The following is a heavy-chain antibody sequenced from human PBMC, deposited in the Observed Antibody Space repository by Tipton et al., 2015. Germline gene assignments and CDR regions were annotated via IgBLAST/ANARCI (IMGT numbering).Heavy chain of an antibody. CDR1: GFTFSSYA. V-gene: IGHV3-23*01. Sequence: SLRLSCAASGFTFSSYAMSWVRQAPGKGLEWVSAISGRGSSTYYADSVKGRFTISRDNAKNSLYLQMNSLRAEDTAVYYCASPSLPHDRGDYYFQSWGQGSLVTVSS. J-gene: IGHJ4*02. CDR3: ASPSLPHDRGDYYFQS. CDR2: ISGRGSST. D-gene: IGHD2-21*02.